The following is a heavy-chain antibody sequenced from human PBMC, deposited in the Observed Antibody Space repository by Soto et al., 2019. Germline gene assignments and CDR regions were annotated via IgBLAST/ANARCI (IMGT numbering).Heavy chain of an antibody. CDR3: ARPPGYISDWHYFDL. D-gene: IGHD2-21*02. V-gene: IGHV1-2*02. CDR2: ISAKSGGT. Sequence: ASVKVSCKASGYTFTSYGISWVRQAPGQGLEWMGGISAKSGGTNYAQKFQGRVRMTWDTSLKTAYMELSSLKSDDTAVYYCARPPGYISDWHYFDLWGQGTLVTVSS. J-gene: IGHJ4*02. CDR1: GYTFTSYG.